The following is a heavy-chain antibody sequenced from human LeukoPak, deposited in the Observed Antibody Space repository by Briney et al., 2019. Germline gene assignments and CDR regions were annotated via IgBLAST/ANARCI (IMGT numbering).Heavy chain of an antibody. CDR2: ISSSGSNM. CDR3: ARSYQLLIFDGFDP. V-gene: IGHV3-11*01. CDR1: GFTFSDYY. D-gene: IGHD2-2*01. J-gene: IGHJ5*02. Sequence: PGGSLRLSCAASGFTFSDYYMSWIRQAPGKGLEWVSYISSSGSNMYYADSVKGRFTISRDNAKNSLYLQMNSLRAEDTAVYYCARSYQLLIFDGFDPWGQGTLVTVSS.